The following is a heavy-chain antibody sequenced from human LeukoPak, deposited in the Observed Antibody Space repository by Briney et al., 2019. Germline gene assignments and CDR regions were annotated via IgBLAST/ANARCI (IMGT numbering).Heavy chain of an antibody. CDR1: GGSVSSHSYF. CDR2: IYYSGST. D-gene: IGHD1-26*01. J-gene: IGHJ4*02. Sequence: SETLSLTRTVSGGSVSSHSYFWSWIRQPPGKGLEWIGYIYYSGSTNYNPSLRGRVTISVDTSRNQFSLNLNSVTAADTAVYYCAGGLSGSYWYYFDYWGQGTLVTVSS. CDR3: AGGLSGSYWYYFDY. V-gene: IGHV4-61*01.